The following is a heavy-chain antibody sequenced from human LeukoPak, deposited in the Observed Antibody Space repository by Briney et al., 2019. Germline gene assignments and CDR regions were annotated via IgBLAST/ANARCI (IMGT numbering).Heavy chain of an antibody. CDR3: ARDLSNRLSAGAFDI. CDR1: GASISSGSYY. CDR2: IYTSGST. J-gene: IGHJ3*02. V-gene: IGHV4-61*02. D-gene: IGHD2/OR15-2a*01. Sequence: SETLSLTCTVSGASISSGSYYWNWIRQPAGKGLEWIGRIYTSGSTNFNPPLKSRVTISVDTSKNQFSLKLSSVTAADTAVYYCARDLSNRLSAGAFDIWGQGTMVTVSS.